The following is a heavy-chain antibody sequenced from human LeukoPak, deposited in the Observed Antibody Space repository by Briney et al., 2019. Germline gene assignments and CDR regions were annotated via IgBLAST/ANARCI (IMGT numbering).Heavy chain of an antibody. V-gene: IGHV3-49*04. J-gene: IGHJ4*02. CDR1: GFTFGDYA. CDR2: IRSKAYGGTT. Sequence: GGSLRLSCTASGFTFGDYAMSWVRQAPGKGLEWVGFIRSKAYGGTTEYAASVKGRFTISRDDSKSIAYLQMNSLKTEDTAVYYCTRAGVTTVVTPFDYWGQGTLVTVSS. D-gene: IGHD4-23*01. CDR3: TRAGVTTVVTPFDY.